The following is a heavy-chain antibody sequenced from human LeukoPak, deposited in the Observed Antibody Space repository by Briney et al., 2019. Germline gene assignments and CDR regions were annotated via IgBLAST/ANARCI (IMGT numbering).Heavy chain of an antibody. CDR2: IRDDGSEI. D-gene: IGHD6-19*01. V-gene: IGHV3-30*02. CDR1: GFTFNDYP. J-gene: IGHJ3*01. CDR3: ANSDGAGTGYGFDV. Sequence: PGGSLRLSCAASGFTFNDYPMHWARQAPGKGLEWVAFIRDDGSEIYHADSVKGQYTISRDNYKNPLYVQINSLRAEDSAMYYCANSDGAGTGYGFDVWGQGTMVTVSS.